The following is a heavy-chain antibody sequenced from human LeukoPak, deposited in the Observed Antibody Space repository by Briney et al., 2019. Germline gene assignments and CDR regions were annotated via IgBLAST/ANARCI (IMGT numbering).Heavy chain of an antibody. J-gene: IGHJ4*02. Sequence: PGGSLRLSCAGSGFNISTYSMNWVRQTPEKGLEWISYSSGSTATVHYADSVKGRFTVSRDNAKESLHLLMNSLRAEDTAVYYCAGDYGDYVWGQGTLVTVSS. V-gene: IGHV3-48*04. D-gene: IGHD4-17*01. CDR1: GFNISTYS. CDR3: AGDYGDYV. CDR2: SSGSTATV.